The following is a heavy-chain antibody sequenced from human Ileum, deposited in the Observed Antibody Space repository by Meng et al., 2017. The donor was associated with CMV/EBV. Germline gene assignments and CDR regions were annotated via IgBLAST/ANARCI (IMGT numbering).Heavy chain of an antibody. CDR3: ARGRYCSSTSCRGFDP. CDR2: ISAYNGNT. Sequence: ASVKVSCKASGYTFTSYGISWVRQAPGQGLEWMGWISAYNGNTNYAQKLQGRVTMTTDTSTSTADMELRSLRSDDTAVYYCARGRYCSSTSCRGFDPWGQGTLVTVSS. V-gene: IGHV1-18*01. J-gene: IGHJ5*02. D-gene: IGHD2-2*01. CDR1: GYTFTSYG.